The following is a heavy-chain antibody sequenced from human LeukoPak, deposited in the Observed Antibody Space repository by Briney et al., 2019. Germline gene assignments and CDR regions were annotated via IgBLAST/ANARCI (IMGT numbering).Heavy chain of an antibody. V-gene: IGHV1-18*01. CDR3: ARGSYYDILTGYTRGLYYFDY. CDR1: GYTFTSYG. D-gene: IGHD3-9*01. Sequence: ASVKVSCKASGYTFTSYGISWVRQVPGQGLEWMGWISAYNGNTNYAQKLQGRVTMTTDTSTSTAYMELRSLRSDDTAVYYCARGSYYDILTGYTRGLYYFDYWGQGTLVTVSS. CDR2: ISAYNGNT. J-gene: IGHJ4*02.